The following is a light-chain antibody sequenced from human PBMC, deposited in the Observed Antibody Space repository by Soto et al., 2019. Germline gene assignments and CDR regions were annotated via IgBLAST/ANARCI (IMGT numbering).Light chain of an antibody. V-gene: IGKV3-15*01. CDR1: QSVSSN. CDR3: QQYNNWPTWT. J-gene: IGKJ1*01. Sequence: DIVIPPSPDTLSVSPGARATLSCRASQSVSSNLAWYQQKPGQAPRLLIYGASTRATGIPARFSGSGSETEFTLTISSLQAEDSAVYFCQQYNNWPTWTFGQGTKVDIK. CDR2: GAS.